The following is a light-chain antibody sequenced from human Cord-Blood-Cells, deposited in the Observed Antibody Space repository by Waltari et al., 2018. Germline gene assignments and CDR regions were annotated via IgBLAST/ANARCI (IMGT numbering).Light chain of an antibody. Sequence: IQLTQSPSSLSASVADIVTITCRASQSISRYLNLYQQKTGKAHKLLIYVAYSLQSGVASSFNGSRYRTDFNRAKSSLQPEDFGTEYWKKSYSTPLTFGGGAKVEIK. V-gene: IGKV1-39*01. CDR1: QSISRY. J-gene: IGKJ4*01. CDR2: VAY. CDR3: KKSYSTPLT.